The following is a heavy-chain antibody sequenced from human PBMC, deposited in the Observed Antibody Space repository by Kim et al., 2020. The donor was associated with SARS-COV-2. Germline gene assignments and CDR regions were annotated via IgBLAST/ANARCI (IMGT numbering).Heavy chain of an antibody. Sequence: YAASVKGRFTISRDDAKNTAYLQMNSLKTEDTAVYYFTRISSGYYSPFDYWGQGTLVTVSS. CDR3: TRISSGYYSPFDY. D-gene: IGHD3-22*01. J-gene: IGHJ4*02. V-gene: IGHV3-73*01.